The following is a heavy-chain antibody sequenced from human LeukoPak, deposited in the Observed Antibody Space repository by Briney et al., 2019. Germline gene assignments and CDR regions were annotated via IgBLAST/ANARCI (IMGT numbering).Heavy chain of an antibody. V-gene: IGHV3-7*01. CDR3: ARGWVAGLT. D-gene: IGHD6-19*01. J-gene: IGHJ5*02. CDR2: IKQDGSEK. CDR1: GFTLSSYW. Sequence: PGGSLRLSCAASGFTLSSYWMSWVRQAPGKGLEWVADIKQDGSEKYYVDSVKGRFTISRDNAKNSLYLQMNSLRAEDTDVYYCARGWVAGLTWGQGTLVTVSS.